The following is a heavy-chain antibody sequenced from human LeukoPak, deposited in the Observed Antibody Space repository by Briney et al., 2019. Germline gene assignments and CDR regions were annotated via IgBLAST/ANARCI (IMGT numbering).Heavy chain of an antibody. CDR1: GYTFTSYY. V-gene: IGHV1-46*01. CDR3: ASLPAATGAHAFDI. Sequence: ASVKVSCKASGYTFTSYYMHWVRQAPGQGLEWIGIINPSGGSTNYAQKFQGRLTMTRDTSTSTVYMEVSGLRSEDTALYYCASLPAATGAHAFDIWGQWTMVIVSS. D-gene: IGHD2-2*01. J-gene: IGHJ3*02. CDR2: INPSGGST.